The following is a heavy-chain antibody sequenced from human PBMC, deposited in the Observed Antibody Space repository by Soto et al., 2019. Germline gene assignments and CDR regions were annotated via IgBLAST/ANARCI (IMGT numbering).Heavy chain of an antibody. CDR2: INPNSGGT. CDR3: ARDQYCSGGSCYSYYGMDV. V-gene: IGHV1-2*04. Sequence: GASVKVSCKASGYTFTGYYMHWVRQAPGQGLEWMGWINPNSGGTNYAQKFQGWVTVTRDTSISTAYMELSRLRSDGTAVYYCARDQYCSGGSCYSYYGMDVWGQGTTVTVSS. J-gene: IGHJ6*02. D-gene: IGHD2-15*01. CDR1: GYTFTGYY.